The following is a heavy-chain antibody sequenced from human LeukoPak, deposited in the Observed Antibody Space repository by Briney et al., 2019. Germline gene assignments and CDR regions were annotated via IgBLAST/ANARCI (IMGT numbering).Heavy chain of an antibody. CDR1: GDSLSRNTAG. CDR3: ARAMSIAARLQTIFDY. Sequence: SQTLSLTCAISGDSLSRNTAGWHWIRQSPSRGLEWLGRTYYRSKLYNDFAPSVRNRITINPDTSKNQFSLQLNSVTAADTAVDYCARAMSIAARLQTIFDYWGQGTLVTASS. V-gene: IGHV6-1*01. D-gene: IGHD6-6*01. J-gene: IGHJ4*02. CDR2: TYYRSKLYN.